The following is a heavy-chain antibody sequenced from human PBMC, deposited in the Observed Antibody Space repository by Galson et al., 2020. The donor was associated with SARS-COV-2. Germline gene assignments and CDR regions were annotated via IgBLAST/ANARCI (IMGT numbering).Heavy chain of an antibody. J-gene: IGHJ4*02. V-gene: IGHV1-18*04. D-gene: IGHD4-4*01. CDR1: GYMFTSYG. Sequence: ASVKVSCKASGYMFTSYGISWVRQAPGQGLEWMGWIGPYNGFTNHAQKFQARITLTTDTSTTTAYMERRSLRSDDTAVYYCARLLGNYVLYYCDLCGQGTPVTVCS. CDR3: ARLLGNYVLYYCDL. CDR2: IGPYNGFT.